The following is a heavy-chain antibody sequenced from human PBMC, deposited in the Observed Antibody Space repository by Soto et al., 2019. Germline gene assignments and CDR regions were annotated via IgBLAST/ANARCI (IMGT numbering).Heavy chain of an antibody. CDR2: IYYTGST. D-gene: IGHD3-9*01. Sequence: ETLSLTCTVSGDSISSSYWSWLRQSPGKGLKWIGYIYYTGSTNYNPSLKGRVTISVDTSKKQFSLKLTSVTAADTAVFFCARLYPYYDFLTGSQMFAFDIWGQGTMVTVS. CDR1: GDSISSSY. J-gene: IGHJ3*02. V-gene: IGHV4-59*01. CDR3: ARLYPYYDFLTGSQMFAFDI.